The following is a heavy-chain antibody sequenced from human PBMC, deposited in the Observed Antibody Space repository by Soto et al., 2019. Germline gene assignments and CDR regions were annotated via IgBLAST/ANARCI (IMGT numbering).Heavy chain of an antibody. CDR1: GGSISNYY. V-gene: IGHV4-59*01. D-gene: IGHD5-18*01. CDR2: IYSSGST. J-gene: IGHJ4*02. CDR3: ARDHPHSYGVYYFDY. Sequence: SEPLSLTCTVSGGSISNYYWTWVRQSPGKGLEWIGYIYSSGSTHYNPSLQNRVTISIDTSKNQVSLKVNSVTAADTAVYYCARDHPHSYGVYYFDYWGQGTPVTVS.